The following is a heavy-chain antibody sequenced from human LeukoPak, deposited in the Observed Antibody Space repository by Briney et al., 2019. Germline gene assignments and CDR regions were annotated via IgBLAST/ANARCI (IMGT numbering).Heavy chain of an antibody. Sequence: PSETLSLTCTVPGDSISSNSYYWGWIRQPPGKGLEWIGSIYYSGSTYYNPSLKSRVTISVDTSKNQFSLKLSSVTAADTAVYYCARQFYTAIVLFWFDPWGLGTLVTVSS. V-gene: IGHV4-39*07. CDR3: ARQFYTAIVLFWFDP. J-gene: IGHJ5*02. CDR1: GDSISSNSYY. D-gene: IGHD5-18*01. CDR2: IYYSGST.